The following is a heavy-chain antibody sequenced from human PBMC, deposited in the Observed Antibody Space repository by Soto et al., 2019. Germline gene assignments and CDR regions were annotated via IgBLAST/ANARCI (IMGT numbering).Heavy chain of an antibody. CDR2: ISAYNGNT. D-gene: IGHD4-17*01. Sequence: QVHLVQSGAEVKQPGASVKVSCKASGYTFTNYGISWVRQAPGQGLEWMGWISAYNGNTNYVQKLQGRVSMTTDTSTSTTCRELRTLRSDDTAVYYCGRAGGDFPRAVDYWGQGTLVTVSS. J-gene: IGHJ4*02. CDR1: GYTFTNYG. V-gene: IGHV1-18*01. CDR3: GRAGGDFPRAVDY.